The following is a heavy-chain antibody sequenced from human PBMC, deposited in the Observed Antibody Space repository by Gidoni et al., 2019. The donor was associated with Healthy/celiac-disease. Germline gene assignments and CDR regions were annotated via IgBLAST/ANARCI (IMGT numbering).Heavy chain of an antibody. CDR2: IYYSGST. CDR3: ARDRITGYGIDY. D-gene: IGHD5-18*01. Sequence: QVQLQESGPGLVKPSQTLSLTCTVSGGSISSGVYYWSWIRQHSGKGLDWIGYIYYSGSTYYNPSLKSRVTISVDTSKNQFSLKLSSVTAADTAVYYCARDRITGYGIDYWGQGTLVTVSS. J-gene: IGHJ4*02. CDR1: GGSISSGVYY. V-gene: IGHV4-31*03.